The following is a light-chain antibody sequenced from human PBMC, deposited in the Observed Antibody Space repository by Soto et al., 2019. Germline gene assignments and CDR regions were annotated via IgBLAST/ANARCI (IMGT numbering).Light chain of an antibody. CDR2: AAS. CDR1: QSISSY. J-gene: IGKJ4*01. V-gene: IGKV1-39*01. CDR3: QQSYSGPLT. Sequence: DIQMTQSPSSLSASVGDRVTITCRASQSISSYLNWYQQKPGKAPKVLIYAASSLQSGVPSRFGGIGSGTDFTLSISSLQPEDFATYYCQQSYSGPLTFGGGTKVDIK.